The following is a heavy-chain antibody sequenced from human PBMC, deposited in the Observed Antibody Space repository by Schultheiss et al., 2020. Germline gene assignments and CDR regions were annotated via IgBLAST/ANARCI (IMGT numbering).Heavy chain of an antibody. D-gene: IGHD3-10*01. CDR2: IYYSGTT. Sequence: SETLSLTCTVSGGSTSSYYWSWIRQPPGKGLEWIGYIYYSGTTNYNPSLRSRVTISEDTSKNHFSLRLSSVTAADTAVYYCARDFPAMVRGLDYFDYWGQGTLVTVSS. J-gene: IGHJ4*02. CDR1: GGSTSSYY. CDR3: ARDFPAMVRGLDYFDY. V-gene: IGHV4-4*08.